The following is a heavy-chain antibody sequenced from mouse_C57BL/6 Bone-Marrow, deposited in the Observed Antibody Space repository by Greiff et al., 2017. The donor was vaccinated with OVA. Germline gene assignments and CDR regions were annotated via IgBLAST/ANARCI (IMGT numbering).Heavy chain of an antibody. CDR2: ISDGGSYT. J-gene: IGHJ4*01. D-gene: IGHD1-1*01. CDR1: LFPFSSYS. Sequence: DVTLVASGGGLVTPGGSLPLSCASSLFPFSSYSMSWVRPTPDPFLAWVATISDGGSYTYFPDNVKGRFTISRDNAKNNLYLQMSHLKSEDTAMYYCAREIYYYGSSLYYAMDYWGQGTSVTVSS. V-gene: IGHV5-4*01. CDR3: AREIYYYGSSLYYAMDY.